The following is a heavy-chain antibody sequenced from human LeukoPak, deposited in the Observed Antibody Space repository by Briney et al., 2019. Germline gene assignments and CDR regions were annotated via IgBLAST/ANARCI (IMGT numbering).Heavy chain of an antibody. J-gene: IGHJ4*02. CDR1: GFTFSNYA. Sequence: GGSLRLSCAASGFTFSNYAMSWVRQAPGKGLEWVSSLNGRGDSPYYADSVKGRFTISRANSKNTLYLQMHSLRVEDTAVYYCAKGPHRDYWGQGTLLTVSS. CDR2: LNGRGDSP. V-gene: IGHV3-23*01. CDR3: AKGPHRDY.